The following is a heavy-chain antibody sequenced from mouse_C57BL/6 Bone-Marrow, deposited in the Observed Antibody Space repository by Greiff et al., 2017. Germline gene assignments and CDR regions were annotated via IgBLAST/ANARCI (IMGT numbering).Heavy chain of an antibody. V-gene: IGHV1-52*01. Sequence: QVQLQQPGAELVRPGSSVKLSCKASGYTFTSYWMHWVKQRPIQGLEWIGNIDPSDSDTHYNQKFKDKATLTVDKSSSTAYMQLSSLTSADSAVYYCARGDDHYFDYGGQGTTITVSS. CDR2: IDPSDSDT. D-gene: IGHD2-3*01. CDR3: ARGDDHYFDY. J-gene: IGHJ2*01. CDR1: GYTFTSYW.